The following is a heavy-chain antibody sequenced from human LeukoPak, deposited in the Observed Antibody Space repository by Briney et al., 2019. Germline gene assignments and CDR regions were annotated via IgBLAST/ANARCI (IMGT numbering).Heavy chain of an antibody. J-gene: IGHJ4*02. CDR3: ATYFSGSGSFTTQFDH. CDR2: INTHKGNT. Sequence: ASVKVSCKTSASTFTTYGITWVRQAPGRGLKWMGWINTHKGNTYFSREFQDRVFLTTDASTTTAYMELRSLRSDDTAIYYCATYFSGSGSFTTQFDHWGQGTLVTVSS. D-gene: IGHD3-10*01. V-gene: IGHV1-18*04. CDR1: ASTFTTYG.